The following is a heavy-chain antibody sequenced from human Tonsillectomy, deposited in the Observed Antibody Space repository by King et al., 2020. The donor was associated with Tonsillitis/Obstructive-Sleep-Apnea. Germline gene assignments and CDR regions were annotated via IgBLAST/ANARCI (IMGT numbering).Heavy chain of an antibody. V-gene: IGHV3-11*05. Sequence: VQLVESGGGLVKPGGSLRLSCAAPGFTFSDYYMTWIRQAPGKGLEWLSYIRSSSSYTSYAHSVKGLFTISRDNAKNSLYLQMNSLRAEDTAVYYSAGSQDIVVVPAAILPTDYYMDVWGKGTTVTVSS. D-gene: IGHD2-2*02. CDR2: IRSSSSYT. J-gene: IGHJ6*03. CDR1: GFTFSDYY. CDR3: AGSQDIVVVPAAILPTDYYMDV.